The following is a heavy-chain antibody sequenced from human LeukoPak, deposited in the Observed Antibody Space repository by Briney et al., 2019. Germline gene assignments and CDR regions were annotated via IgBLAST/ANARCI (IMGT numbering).Heavy chain of an antibody. D-gene: IGHD2/OR15-2a*01. Sequence: GGSLRLSCAASRFTVTSSYMTWVRQTPGKGLEWVSVIYPTGATYYADSVKGRFTISRDNSENTVSLQMNSLRADDTALYYCARRILGPIDDWGQGTLVTVSS. CDR1: RFTVTSSY. J-gene: IGHJ4*02. CDR2: IYPTGAT. V-gene: IGHV3-53*01. CDR3: ARRILGPIDD.